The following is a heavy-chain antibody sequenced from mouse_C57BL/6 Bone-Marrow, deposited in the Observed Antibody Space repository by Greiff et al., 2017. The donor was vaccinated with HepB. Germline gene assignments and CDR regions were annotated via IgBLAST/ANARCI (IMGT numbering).Heavy chain of an antibody. CDR2: ISDGGSYT. Sequence: EVQGVESGGGLVKPGGSLKLSCAASGFTFSSYAMSWVRQTPEKRLEWVATISDGGSYTYYPDNVKGRFTISRDNAKHNLYLQMSHLKSEDTAMYYCARDPGVCRFAYWGQGTLVTVSA. V-gene: IGHV5-4*01. J-gene: IGHJ3*01. CDR1: GFTFSSYA. CDR3: ARDPGVCRFAY.